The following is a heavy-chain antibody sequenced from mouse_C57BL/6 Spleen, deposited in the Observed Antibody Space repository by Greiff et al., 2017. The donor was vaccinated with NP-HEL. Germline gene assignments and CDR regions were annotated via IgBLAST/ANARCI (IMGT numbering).Heavy chain of an antibody. CDR2: INPNNGGT. Sequence: VQLQQSGPELVKPGASVKISCKASGYTFTDYYMNWVKQSHGKSLEWIGDINPNNGGTSYNQKFKGKATLTVDKSSSTAYMELRSLTSEDSAVYYCARDTTVVANKNFDYWGQGTTLTGSS. D-gene: IGHD1-1*01. V-gene: IGHV1-26*01. CDR3: ARDTTVVANKNFDY. J-gene: IGHJ2*01. CDR1: GYTFTDYY.